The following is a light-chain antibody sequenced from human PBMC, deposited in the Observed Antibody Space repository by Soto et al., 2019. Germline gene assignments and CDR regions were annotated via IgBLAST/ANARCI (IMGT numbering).Light chain of an antibody. Sequence: QSVLTQPPSASGTPGQRVTISCSGSSSNIGNNHVYWYQQLPGAAPKLLIYSNTQRPSGVPDRFSGSQSGTSASLAISGLRSEDEAGYYCGRWDDSLSGWVFGGGTKLTVL. V-gene: IGLV1-47*02. CDR3: GRWDDSLSGWV. J-gene: IGLJ3*02. CDR1: SSNIGNNH. CDR2: SNT.